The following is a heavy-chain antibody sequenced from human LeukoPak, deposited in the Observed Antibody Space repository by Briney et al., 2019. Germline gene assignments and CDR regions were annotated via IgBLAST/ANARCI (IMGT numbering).Heavy chain of an antibody. D-gene: IGHD2-2*02. CDR1: GYTFTSYA. CDR2: INPNSGGT. J-gene: IGHJ4*02. Sequence: ASVKVSCKASGYTFTSYAMHWVRQAPGQGLEWMGWINPNSGGTNYAQKFQGRVTMTRDTSISTAYMELSRLRSDDTAVYYCARDVGIVVVPAAINWGQGTLVTVSS. V-gene: IGHV1-2*02. CDR3: ARDVGIVVVPAAIN.